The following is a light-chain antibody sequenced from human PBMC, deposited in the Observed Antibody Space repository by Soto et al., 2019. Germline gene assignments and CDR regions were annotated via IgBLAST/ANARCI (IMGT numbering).Light chain of an antibody. CDR1: HNVSSY. V-gene: IGKV3-11*01. CDR3: QQRSYWPIT. CDR2: DAS. J-gene: IGKJ5*01. Sequence: EIVLKQSPATLSLSPGARATLSCRASHNVSSYLVWYQQKPGQAPGLLIYDASNRAAGIPARFSGIVSGTDFTLTICSLEPVDGAVYYGQQRSYWPITFGQGTRLEIK.